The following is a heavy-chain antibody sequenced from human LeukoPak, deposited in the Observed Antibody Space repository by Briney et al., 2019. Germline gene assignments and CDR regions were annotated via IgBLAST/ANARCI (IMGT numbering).Heavy chain of an antibody. J-gene: IGHJ6*02. CDR1: GFTFSSYG. CDR3: ARDTASRPTISWRYYYYGMDV. V-gene: IGHV3-33*01. Sequence: RSLRLSCAASGFTFSSYGMHWVRQAPGKGLEWVAVIWYDGSNKYYADSVKGRFTISRDNSKNTLYLQMNSLRAEDTAVYYCARDTASRPTISWRYYYYGMDVWGQGTTVTVSS. CDR2: IWYDGSNK. D-gene: IGHD5-24*01.